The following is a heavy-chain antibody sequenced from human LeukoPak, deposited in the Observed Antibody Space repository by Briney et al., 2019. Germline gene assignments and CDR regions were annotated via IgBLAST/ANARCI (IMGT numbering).Heavy chain of an antibody. D-gene: IGHD5-12*01. CDR3: AKGGGYEAQYYYYYLDV. J-gene: IGHJ6*03. CDR2: ISGSGGST. CDR1: GFTFSSYA. V-gene: IGHV3-23*01. Sequence: GGSLRLSCAASGFTFSSYAMSWVRQAPGKGLEWVSAISGSGGSTYYADSVKGRFTISRDNSKNTLYLQMRSLRAEDTAVYYCAKGGGYEAQYYYYYLDVWGKGTTVTISS.